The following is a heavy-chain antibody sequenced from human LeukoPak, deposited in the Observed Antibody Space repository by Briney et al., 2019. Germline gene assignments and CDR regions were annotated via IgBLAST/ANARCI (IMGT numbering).Heavy chain of an antibody. V-gene: IGHV3-9*01. CDR3: AKDTAIVNWGGWFDP. Sequence: GGSLSLSCAASGFTFDDYAMHWVRHAPGKGLEWVSGISWNSGSIVYADSVKGRFTISRDNAKYSLYLQMNSLRAEDTALYYCAKDTAIVNWGGWFDPWGQGTLVTVSS. D-gene: IGHD7-27*01. CDR2: ISWNSGSI. CDR1: GFTFDDYA. J-gene: IGHJ5*02.